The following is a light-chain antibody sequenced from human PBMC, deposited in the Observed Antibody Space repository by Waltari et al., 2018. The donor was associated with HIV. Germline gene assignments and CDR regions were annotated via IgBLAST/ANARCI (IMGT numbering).Light chain of an antibody. CDR1: QSVGSN. CDR3: HQYNNWPPVT. V-gene: IGKV3-15*01. Sequence: EEVMTQTPATLYVSPGERATLSCRDSQSVGSNLAWYQQKHGQAPRLLIYGASTRATGVPARFTCSGSGTEFTLTISSLQSEDFAVYYCHQYNNWPPVTFGGGTKVEIK. CDR2: GAS. J-gene: IGKJ4*01.